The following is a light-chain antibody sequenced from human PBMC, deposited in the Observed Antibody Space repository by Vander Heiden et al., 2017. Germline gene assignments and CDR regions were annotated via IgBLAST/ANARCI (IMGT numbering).Light chain of an antibody. V-gene: IGKV1-9*01. J-gene: IGKJ4*01. CDR3: QQFNGLPLT. Sequence: IQLTQSPSSLSAFVGDSVTITCRASQAISSYLAWYQQKAGKAPKLLIHTASTLQSGVPSRFSGSGSGTDFTLTISSLQPEDFATYYCQQFNGLPLTFGGGTKVEMK. CDR1: QAISSY. CDR2: TAS.